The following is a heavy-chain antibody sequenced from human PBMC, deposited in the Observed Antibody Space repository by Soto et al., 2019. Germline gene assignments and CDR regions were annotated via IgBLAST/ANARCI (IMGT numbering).Heavy chain of an antibody. V-gene: IGHV3-23*01. CDR2: ISGGGDTT. CDR1: GFTFNNYA. CDR3: AKGRGGSGSITTRVDF. Sequence: EVQLLESGGGLVQPGGSLRLSCAASGFTFNNYAMTWVRQAPGKGLEWVSAISGGGDTTSYADSVKGRFTVSRDGSKNTLYLQMRRLRAEDTALYYCAKGRGGSGSITTRVDFWGQGTLVTVSS. D-gene: IGHD3-10*01. J-gene: IGHJ4*02.